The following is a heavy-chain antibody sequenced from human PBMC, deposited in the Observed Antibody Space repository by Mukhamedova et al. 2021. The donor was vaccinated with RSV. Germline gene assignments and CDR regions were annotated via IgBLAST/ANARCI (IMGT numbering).Heavy chain of an antibody. J-gene: IGHJ4*02. Sequence: SYSMNWVRQAPGKGLEWVSSISSSSSYIYYADSVKGRFTISRDNAKNSLYLQMNSLRAEDTAVYYCARDSAVAGTLDYWGQGTLV. CDR3: ARDSAVAGTLDY. D-gene: IGHD6-19*01. CDR1: SYS. V-gene: IGHV3-21*01. CDR2: ISSSSSYI.